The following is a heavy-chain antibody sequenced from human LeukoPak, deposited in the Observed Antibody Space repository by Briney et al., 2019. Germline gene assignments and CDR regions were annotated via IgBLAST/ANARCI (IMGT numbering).Heavy chain of an antibody. CDR2: IRYDGSNK. CDR3: ARADGSGWPNYYYYMDV. D-gene: IGHD6-19*01. J-gene: IGHJ6*03. V-gene: IGHV3-30*02. CDR1: GFTFSSYG. Sequence: GGSLRLSCAASGFTFSSYGMHWVRQAPGKGLEWVAFIRYDGSNKHYADSVKGRFTISRDNSKNTLYLQMNSLRAEDTAVYYCARADGSGWPNYYYYMDVWGKGTTVTISS.